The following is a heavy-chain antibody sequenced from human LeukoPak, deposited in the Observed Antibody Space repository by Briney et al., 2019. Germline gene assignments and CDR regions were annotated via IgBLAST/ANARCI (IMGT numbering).Heavy chain of an antibody. CDR1: GGSISSYF. V-gene: IGHV4-59*01. D-gene: IGHD6-13*01. Sequence: PSETLSLTCTASGGSISSYFWSWIRQPPGKGLEWIGYIYYSGSTSYNPSLKSRVTFSVDTSKNQFSLKLTSVTAADTAVYYCARGVGLSAAAGLFDYWGQGSRVTVSS. J-gene: IGHJ4*02. CDR2: IYYSGST. CDR3: ARGVGLSAAAGLFDY.